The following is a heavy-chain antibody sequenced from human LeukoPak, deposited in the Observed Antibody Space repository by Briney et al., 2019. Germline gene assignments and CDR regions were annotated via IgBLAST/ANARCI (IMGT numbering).Heavy chain of an antibody. CDR3: TRVTTNGYFEY. CDR2: IKQDGSEK. J-gene: IGHJ4*02. Sequence: GGSLRLSCAASGFTFSSYWVSWVRQAPGKGLEWVANIKQDGSEKYYVDSVNGRFTISRDNAKNSLYLQMSYLRAEDTAVYFCTRVTTNGYFEYWGQGTLVTVSS. CDR1: GFTFSSYW. D-gene: IGHD1-1*01. V-gene: IGHV3-7*04.